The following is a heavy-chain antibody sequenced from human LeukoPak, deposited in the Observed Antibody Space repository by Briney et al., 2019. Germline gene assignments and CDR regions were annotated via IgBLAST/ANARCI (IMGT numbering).Heavy chain of an antibody. CDR3: ARVYYDSSGYHFDY. D-gene: IGHD3-22*01. Sequence: PSETLSLTCTVSGGSISSYYWSWIRQPPGKGLEWIGYIYYSGSINYNPSLKSRVTISVDTSKNQFSLKLSSVTAADTAVYYCARVYYDSSGYHFDYWGQGTLVTVSS. J-gene: IGHJ4*02. V-gene: IGHV4-59*01. CDR1: GGSISSYY. CDR2: IYYSGSI.